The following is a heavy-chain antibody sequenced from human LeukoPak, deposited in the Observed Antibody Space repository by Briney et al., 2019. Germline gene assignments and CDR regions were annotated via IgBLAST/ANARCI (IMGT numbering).Heavy chain of an antibody. Sequence: GGSLRLSCAASGFTFSSYWMSWVRQAPGKGLEWVANIKQDGSEKYYVDSVKGRFTISRDNAKNSLYLQMNSLRDEDTAVYYCARDTVLLWFGDPDAFDIWGQGTMVTVSS. D-gene: IGHD3-10*01. J-gene: IGHJ3*02. V-gene: IGHV3-7*01. CDR1: GFTFSSYW. CDR2: IKQDGSEK. CDR3: ARDTVLLWFGDPDAFDI.